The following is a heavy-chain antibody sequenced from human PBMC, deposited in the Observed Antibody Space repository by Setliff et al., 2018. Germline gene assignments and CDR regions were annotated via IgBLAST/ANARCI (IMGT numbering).Heavy chain of an antibody. CDR3: ARERGDIVSTTSYYYYMDV. Sequence: SVKVSCKASGHTFANYFIHWVRQAPGQGLEWMGGTIPLFGTTDYAQKFNGRVTIITDESTSTAYMEMSSLRSEDTAVYYCARERGDIVSTTSYYYYMDVWGKGTTVTVSS. CDR2: TIPLFGTT. D-gene: IGHD5-12*01. V-gene: IGHV1-69*05. CDR1: GHTFANYF. J-gene: IGHJ6*03.